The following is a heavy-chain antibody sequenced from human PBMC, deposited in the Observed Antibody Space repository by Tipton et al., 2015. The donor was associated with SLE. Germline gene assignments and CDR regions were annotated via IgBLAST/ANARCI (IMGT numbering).Heavy chain of an antibody. Sequence: QLVQSGAEVKKPGASVRVSCKASGYTFTNYAISWVRQAPGQGLEWMGWISAYNGNTNYAQKLQGRVTMTTDTSTSTAYMELRSLRSDDTAVYYCAREVYYDFWSGYYYFDYWGQGTLVTVSS. CDR3: AREVYYDFWSGYYYFDY. CDR1: GYTFTNYA. V-gene: IGHV1-18*01. CDR2: ISAYNGNT. J-gene: IGHJ4*02. D-gene: IGHD3-3*01.